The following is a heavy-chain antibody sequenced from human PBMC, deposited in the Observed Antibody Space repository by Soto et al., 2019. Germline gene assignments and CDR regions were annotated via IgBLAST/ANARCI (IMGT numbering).Heavy chain of an antibody. J-gene: IGHJ4*02. CDR1: GVTFTSYA. CDR2: ISKSGDST. CDR3: AKGSFGFDY. V-gene: IGHV3-23*01. Sequence: VLLLESGGGLVQPGGSLRLSCAASGVTFTSYAMTWVRQVPGEGLQWVSSISKSGDSTYYADSVKGRFTTSRDNSKNTLYLQMNSLRAEDTAIYYCAKGSFGFDYWGQGTLVTVSS. D-gene: IGHD3-10*01.